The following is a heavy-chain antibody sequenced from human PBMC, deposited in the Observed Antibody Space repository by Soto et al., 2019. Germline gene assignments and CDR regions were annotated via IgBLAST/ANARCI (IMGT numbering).Heavy chain of an antibody. V-gene: IGHV4-31*03. CDR3: ARETYYYDSSGYKNDFAY. Sequence: QVQLQESGPGLVKPSQTLSLTCTVSGGSISSGGYYWSWIRQHPGKGLEWIGYIYYSGRTCYNPSLKSRVTTSVDTSKKLFSLKLRSVTAADTAVYYCARETYYYDSSGYKNDFAYWGQGTLVTVSS. J-gene: IGHJ4*02. D-gene: IGHD3-22*01. CDR1: GGSISSGGYY. CDR2: IYYSGRT.